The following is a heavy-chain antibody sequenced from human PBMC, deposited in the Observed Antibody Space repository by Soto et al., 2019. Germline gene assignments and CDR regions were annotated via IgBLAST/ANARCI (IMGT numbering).Heavy chain of an antibody. V-gene: IGHV1-3*01. CDR2: INAGNGNT. CDR3: ARGSEWFFY. CDR1: GYTGTRYS. D-gene: IGHD3-3*01. J-gene: IGHJ4*02. Sequence: ASVKISCKASGYTGTRYSMHCVREAPGQRLEWMGWINAGNGNTKYSQKFQGRVTITRDTSASTAYMELSSLRSEDTAVYYCARGSEWFFYWRQGTLFSVSS.